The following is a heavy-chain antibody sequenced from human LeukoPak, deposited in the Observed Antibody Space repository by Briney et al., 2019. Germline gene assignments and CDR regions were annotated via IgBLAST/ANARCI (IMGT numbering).Heavy chain of an antibody. CDR3: ARDYYDSSGYYLAYYFDY. V-gene: IGHV3-30-3*01. CDR2: VSYDGSNK. J-gene: IGHJ4*02. CDR1: GCTFSSYA. Sequence: GGSLTLSCPACGCTFSSYAMHWVRQAPGKRLEGVAVVSYDGSNKYYADSVKGRFTISRDNSKNTLYLQMNSLRAEDTAVYYCARDYYDSSGYYLAYYFDYWGQGTLVTVSS. D-gene: IGHD3-22*01.